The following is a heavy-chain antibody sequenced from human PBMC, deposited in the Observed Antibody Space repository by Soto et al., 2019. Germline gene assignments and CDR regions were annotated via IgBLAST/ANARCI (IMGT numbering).Heavy chain of an antibody. CDR3: ATQTISYTWGV. CDR2: LSRGDER. D-gene: IGHD3-16*01. J-gene: IGHJ6*02. Sequence: QVQLQESGPGLVKPSETLSLTCTVSGAPITTTKWWAWVRLPPGKGLDWIGELSRGDERSSNPSLEGRFTMSLDKHHNHFSLKLTSVTAADTVFYYCATQTISYTWGVWGRGTSVTVSS. CDR1: GAPITTTKW. V-gene: IGHV4-4*02.